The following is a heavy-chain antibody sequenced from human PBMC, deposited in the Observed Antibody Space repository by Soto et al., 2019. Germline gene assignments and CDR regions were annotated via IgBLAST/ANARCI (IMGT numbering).Heavy chain of an antibody. CDR2: ISSSSSYI. V-gene: IGHV3-21*01. D-gene: IGHD7-27*01. Sequence: LRLSCAASGFTFSSYSMNWVRQAPGKGLEWVSSISSSSSYIYYADSAKGRFTISRDNAKNSLYLQMNSLRAEDTAVYYCANTLGIPHYWGQGTLVTVSS. CDR3: ANTLGIPHY. CDR1: GFTFSSYS. J-gene: IGHJ4*02.